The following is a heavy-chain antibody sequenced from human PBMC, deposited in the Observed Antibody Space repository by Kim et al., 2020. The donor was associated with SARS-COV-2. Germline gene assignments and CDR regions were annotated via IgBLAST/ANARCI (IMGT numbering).Heavy chain of an antibody. J-gene: IGHJ4*02. CDR3: AKGGGIGSYQYYFDY. CDR2: ISWDSGTR. Sequence: GGYLRLSCAASGFTFDDYPMHWVRQAPGKGLEWVSGISWDSGTRGYADSVKGRFTISRDNAKNSLYLQMNSLGAEDTALYYCAKGGGIGSYQYYFDYWGQGTLVTVSS. CDR1: GFTFDDYP. V-gene: IGHV3-9*01. D-gene: IGHD3-16*02.